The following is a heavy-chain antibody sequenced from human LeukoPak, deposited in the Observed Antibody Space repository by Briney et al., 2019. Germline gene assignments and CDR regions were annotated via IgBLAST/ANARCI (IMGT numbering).Heavy chain of an antibody. D-gene: IGHD3-10*01. CDR1: GFTFGDYA. J-gene: IGHJ4*02. V-gene: IGHV3-49*03. Sequence: GGSLRLSCTASGFTFGDYAMSWFRQAPGKGLEWVGFIRSKAYGGTTEYAASVKGRFTISRDDSKSIAYLQMNSLKTEDTVVYYCTRVPRPLYGSGIVSSPPPEVYFDYWGQGTLVTVSS. CDR2: IRSKAYGGTT. CDR3: TRVPRPLYGSGIVSSPPPEVYFDY.